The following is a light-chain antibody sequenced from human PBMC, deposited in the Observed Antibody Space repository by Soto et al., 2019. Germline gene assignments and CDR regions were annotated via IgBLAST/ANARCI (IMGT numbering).Light chain of an antibody. J-gene: IGLJ2*01. CDR2: SNN. Sequence: QSVLTQPPSASGTPGQRVIISCSGSNSNIGSNTVNWYQQLPGTAPKLLIYSNNQRPSGVPGRFSDSKSGTSASLAISGLQSEDEADYYCASWDDSLNGVVFGGGTKLTVL. CDR3: ASWDDSLNGVV. V-gene: IGLV1-44*01. CDR1: NSNIGSNT.